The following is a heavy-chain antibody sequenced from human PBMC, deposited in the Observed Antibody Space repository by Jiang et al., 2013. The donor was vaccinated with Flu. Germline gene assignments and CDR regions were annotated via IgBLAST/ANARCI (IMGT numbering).Heavy chain of an antibody. CDR1: GGSISSYY. CDR3: CGEVGDRGGFLEWLSPGY. Sequence: SGPGLVKSSEILSLTCSVSGGSISSYYWSWIRQPPGKGLEWIGYIYYSGSTYYNPSLKSRVTISVDTSKNQFSLKLSSVTAADTAVYYSCGEVGDRGGFLEWLSPGYWGQGTLVTVS. V-gene: IGHV4-59*06. J-gene: IGHJ4*02. D-gene: IGHD3-3*01. CDR2: IYYSGST.